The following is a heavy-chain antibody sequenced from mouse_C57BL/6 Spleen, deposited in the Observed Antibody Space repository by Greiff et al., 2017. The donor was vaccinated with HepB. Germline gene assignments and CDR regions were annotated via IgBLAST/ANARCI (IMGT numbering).Heavy chain of an antibody. V-gene: IGHV1-69*01. CDR2: IDPYDSYT. Sequence: QVHVKQPGAELVMPGASVKLSCKASGYTFTSYWMPWVKQRPGQGLEWIGEIDPYDSYTNYNEKFKGKSTLTVDKSSSTAYMQLSSLTSEDSAVYYCASQTGTRAYWGQGTLVTVSA. D-gene: IGHD4-1*01. CDR1: GYTFTSYW. J-gene: IGHJ3*01. CDR3: ASQTGTRAY.